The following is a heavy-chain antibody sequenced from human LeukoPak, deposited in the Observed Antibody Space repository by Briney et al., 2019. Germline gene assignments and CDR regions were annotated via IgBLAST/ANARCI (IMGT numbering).Heavy chain of an antibody. CDR2: ISSSSSYI. Sequence: PGGSLRLSCAASGFTFSSYSMNWIRQAPGKGLEWVSSISSSSSYIYYADSVKGRFTISRDNAKNSLYLQMNSLRAEDTAVYYCARGPAWFGTLTYWGQGTLVTVSS. J-gene: IGHJ4*02. D-gene: IGHD3-10*01. V-gene: IGHV3-21*01. CDR1: GFTFSSYS. CDR3: ARGPAWFGTLTY.